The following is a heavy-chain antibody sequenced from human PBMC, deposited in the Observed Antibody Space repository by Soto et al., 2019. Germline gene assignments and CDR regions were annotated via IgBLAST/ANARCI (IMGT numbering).Heavy chain of an antibody. V-gene: IGHV3-30-3*01. CDR1: GFTFSSYA. D-gene: IGHD4-17*01. CDR3: AREGDYVAGSVGMDV. CDR2: ISYDGSNK. J-gene: IGHJ6*02. Sequence: PGGSLRLSCAASGFTFSSYAMHWVRQAPGKGLEWVAVISYDGSNKYYADSVKGRFTIPRDNSKNTLYLQMNSLRAEDTAVYYCAREGDYVAGSVGMDVWGQGTTVTVSS.